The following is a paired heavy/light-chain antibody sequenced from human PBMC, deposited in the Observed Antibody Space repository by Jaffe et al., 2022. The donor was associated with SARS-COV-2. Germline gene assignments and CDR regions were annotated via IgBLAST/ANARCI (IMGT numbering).Light chain of an antibody. CDR2: KAS. CDR1: QSISSW. V-gene: IGKV1-5*03. CDR3: QQYDTYWT. J-gene: IGKJ1*01. Sequence: DIQMTQSPSTLSASVGDRVTITCRASQSISSWLAWYQQKPGRAPKLLIYKASSLESGVPSRFSGSGSGTEFTLTISSLQPDDFATYYCQQYDTYWTFGQGTKVDIK.
Heavy chain of an antibody. CDR1: GGSIDGGSPY. V-gene: IGHV4-61*02. D-gene: IGHD1-26*01. Sequence: QVQLQESGPGLVKPSQTLSLTCTVSGGSIDGGSPYWSWIRQPAGKGLEWIGRVYKNGNTNYNPSLKTRVTISVDTSKNQFSLELTSVTAADTAVYYCAKERELLSGDPFDIWGPGTLVTVSS. CDR3: AKERELLSGDPFDI. CDR2: VYKNGNT. J-gene: IGHJ3*02.